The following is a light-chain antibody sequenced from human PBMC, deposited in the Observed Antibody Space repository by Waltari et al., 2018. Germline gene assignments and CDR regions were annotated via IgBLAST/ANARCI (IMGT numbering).Light chain of an antibody. CDR3: SSYTTSHTIV. V-gene: IGLV2-14*03. Sequence: QSALTQFASVSGSPGQSITISCTGTSSAVGGHNYVSWYQQHPGKAPKLMIYDVSVRPSGVSNRFSGSKSGNTASLTISGLQAGDEADYYCSSYTTSHTIVFGGGTKVTVL. J-gene: IGLJ2*01. CDR2: DVS. CDR1: SSAVGGHNY.